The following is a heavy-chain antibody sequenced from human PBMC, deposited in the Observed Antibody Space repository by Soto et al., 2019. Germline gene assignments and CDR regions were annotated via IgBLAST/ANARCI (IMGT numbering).Heavy chain of an antibody. V-gene: IGHV3-30*03. Sequence: PGGSLRLSCSASGFTFSSYGMHWVRQAPGKGLEWVAVISYDGSNKYYADSVKGRFTISRDNSKNTLYLQMNSLRAEDTAVYYCRGLDYWGQGTLVTVSS. CDR3: RGLDY. J-gene: IGHJ4*02. CDR1: GFTFSSYG. CDR2: ISYDGSNK.